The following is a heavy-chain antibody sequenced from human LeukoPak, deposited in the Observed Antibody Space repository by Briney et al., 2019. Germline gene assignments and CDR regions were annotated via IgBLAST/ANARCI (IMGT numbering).Heavy chain of an antibody. V-gene: IGHV3-30*02. CDR1: GFTFSDYG. D-gene: IGHD3-22*01. J-gene: IGHJ4*02. CDR2: IRFDGTNK. Sequence: GGSLRLSCAASGFTFSDYGMHWVRQAPGKGLDWVTFIRFDGTNKFDADSVKGRFTVSRDNSKNTLYLQMNSLRAEDTAVYYCAKNAYYYDSGPYYRPGDYWGQGSLVTVSS. CDR3: AKNAYYYDSGPYYRPGDY.